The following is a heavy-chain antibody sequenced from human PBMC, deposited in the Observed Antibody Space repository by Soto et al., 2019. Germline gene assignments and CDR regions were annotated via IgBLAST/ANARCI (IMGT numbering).Heavy chain of an antibody. V-gene: IGHV3-21*01. CDR1: GFTFRTYY. CDR2: ISAGSINI. D-gene: IGHD6-6*01. CDR3: ARQYPSSSRHFDH. J-gene: IGHJ4*02. Sequence: EVELVESGGGLVKPGGSLKLSCAASGFTFRTYYMIWVRQAPGKGLEWVSTISAGSINIYYAPSVKGRFTISRDNAKNLLYLQISSLRAEDTAVYYCARQYPSSSRHFDHWGQGTLVIVSS.